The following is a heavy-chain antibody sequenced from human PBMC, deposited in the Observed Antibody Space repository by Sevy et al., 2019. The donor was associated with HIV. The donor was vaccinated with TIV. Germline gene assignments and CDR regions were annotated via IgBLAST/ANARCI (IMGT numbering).Heavy chain of an antibody. CDR3: AKVDVVVPVADYGMDV. J-gene: IGHJ6*02. V-gene: IGHV3-23*01. Sequence: GGSLRLPCAASRFTFSNYAMSWVRQAPGKGLEWVSSISRSGGSTYYADSVKGRFTISRDNSKNTLYLQMNRLRAEDTAVYYCAKVDVVVPVADYGMDVWGQGTTVTVSS. D-gene: IGHD2-2*01. CDR2: ISRSGGST. CDR1: RFTFSNYA.